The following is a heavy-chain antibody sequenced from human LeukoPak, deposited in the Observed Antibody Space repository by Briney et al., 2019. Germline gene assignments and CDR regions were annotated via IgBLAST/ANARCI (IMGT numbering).Heavy chain of an antibody. CDR1: GGSISSYY. J-gene: IGHJ5*02. CDR3: AKNYGDYANWFDP. CDR2: IYYSGST. Sequence: SETPSLTCTVSGGSISSYYWSWIRQPPGKGLEWIGYIYYSGSTNYNPSLKSRVTISVDTSKNQFSLKLSSVTAADTAVYYCAKNYGDYANWFDPWGQGALVTVSS. D-gene: IGHD4-17*01. V-gene: IGHV4-59*01.